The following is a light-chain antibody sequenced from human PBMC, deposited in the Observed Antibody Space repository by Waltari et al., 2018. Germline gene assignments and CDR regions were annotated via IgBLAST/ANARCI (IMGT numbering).Light chain of an antibody. J-gene: IGKJ1*01. CDR1: QSIGSN. CDR2: GAS. V-gene: IGKV1-39*01. Sequence: DIQMTQSPSSLSASVGDRVTITCRASQSIGSNLSWYQQKPGNAPNLLIYGASSLQSGVPSRFSASGSGTYFTLTISSLQPEDFASYYCQQSYSSPRTFGQGTKVEVK. CDR3: QQSYSSPRT.